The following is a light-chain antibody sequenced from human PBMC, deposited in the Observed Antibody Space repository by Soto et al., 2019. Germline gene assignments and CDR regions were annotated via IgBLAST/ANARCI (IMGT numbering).Light chain of an antibody. CDR1: QSVSRN. CDR2: GAS. Sequence: EIVMTQSPATLSVSPGERATLSCTASQSVSRNLAWYQQKPGQAPWLLIYGASTRATGIPARFSGSGSGTEFTLTISSLQSEDFAVYYCQQYNNWPPLTFGQGTKVEIK. J-gene: IGKJ1*01. V-gene: IGKV3-15*01. CDR3: QQYNNWPPLT.